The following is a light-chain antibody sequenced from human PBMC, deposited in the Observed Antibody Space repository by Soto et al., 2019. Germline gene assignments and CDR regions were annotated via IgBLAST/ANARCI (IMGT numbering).Light chain of an antibody. CDR2: GAS. V-gene: IGKV3-20*01. Sequence: EIVLTQSPGTLSLSPGERATLSCRASQRVTSGYLAWYQQQPNQAPRLLIYGASYRATDIPDRFSGGGSGTDFTLNISRLEPEDFAVYYCQHYSSSPPAITFGQGTRLEIK. CDR3: QHYSSSPPAIT. J-gene: IGKJ5*01. CDR1: QRVTSGY.